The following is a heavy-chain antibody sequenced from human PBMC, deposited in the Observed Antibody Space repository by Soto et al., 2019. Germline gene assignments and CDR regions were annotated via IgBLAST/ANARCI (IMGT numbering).Heavy chain of an antibody. Sequence: AGGSLRLSCAASGFTFSSYAMHWVRQAPGKGLEWVAVISYDGSNKYYADSVKGRFTISRDNSKNTLYLQMNSLRAEDTAVYYCARDSGDIVVVVAATEGYYGMDVWGQGTTVTVSS. CDR1: GFTFSSYA. CDR3: ARDSGDIVVVVAATEGYYGMDV. D-gene: IGHD2-15*01. CDR2: ISYDGSNK. J-gene: IGHJ6*02. V-gene: IGHV3-30-3*01.